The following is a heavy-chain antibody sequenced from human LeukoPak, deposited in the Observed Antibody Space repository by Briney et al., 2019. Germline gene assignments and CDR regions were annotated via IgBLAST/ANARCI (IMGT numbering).Heavy chain of an antibody. Sequence: PGGSLRLSCAASGFTFSSYWMSWFRQAPGKGLQWVANIKQDGSEKYYVDSVKGRFTISRDNAKNSLYLQMNSLRAEDTAVYYCARDAYYYDSSGYYLGGFSYYYGMDVWGQGTTVTVSS. V-gene: IGHV3-7*01. J-gene: IGHJ6*02. CDR2: IKQDGSEK. D-gene: IGHD3-22*01. CDR1: GFTFSSYW. CDR3: ARDAYYYDSSGYYLGGFSYYYGMDV.